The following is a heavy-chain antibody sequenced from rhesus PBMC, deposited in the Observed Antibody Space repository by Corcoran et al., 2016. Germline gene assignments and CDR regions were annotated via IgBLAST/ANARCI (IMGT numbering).Heavy chain of an antibody. CDR2: IFGSRRDP. J-gene: IGHJ5-1*01. V-gene: IGHV4-106*01. Sequence: QVQLQESGPGLVKPSETLSLTCAGSGASISDDYCRSCIRPLPGKGLKVIGYIFGSRRDPSYNPSLKNLVTISRDASKNQFSLKLTSVPAADSAVYYCCLDRFDVWGAGLLVTVSS. D-gene: IGHD2-39*01. CDR1: GASISDDYC. CDR3: CLDRFDV.